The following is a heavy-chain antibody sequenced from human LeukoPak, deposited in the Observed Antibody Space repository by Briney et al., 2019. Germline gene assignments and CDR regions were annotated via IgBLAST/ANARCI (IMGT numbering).Heavy chain of an antibody. Sequence: GSLRLSCAASGFTFSSYSMNWVRQAPGKGLVWVSRINSDGSSTSYADSVKGRFTISRDNAKNTLYLQMNSLRAEDTAVYYCASISRVTTHDYWGQGTLVTVSS. CDR3: ASISRVTTHDY. V-gene: IGHV3-74*01. CDR1: GFTFSSYS. CDR2: INSDGSST. D-gene: IGHD4-17*01. J-gene: IGHJ4*02.